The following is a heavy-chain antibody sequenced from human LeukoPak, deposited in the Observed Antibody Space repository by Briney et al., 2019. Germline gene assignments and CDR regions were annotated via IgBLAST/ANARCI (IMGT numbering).Heavy chain of an antibody. D-gene: IGHD3-10*01. V-gene: IGHV4-34*01. CDR1: GGSFSGYY. Sequence: SETLSLTCAVYGGSFSGYYWSWIRQPPGKGLEWIGEINHSGSTNYNPSLKSRVTISVDTSKNQFSLKLSSVTAADTAVYYCARAWPQYCYGSGTRWFDPWGQGTLVTVSS. CDR3: ARAWPQYCYGSGTRWFDP. J-gene: IGHJ5*02. CDR2: INHSGST.